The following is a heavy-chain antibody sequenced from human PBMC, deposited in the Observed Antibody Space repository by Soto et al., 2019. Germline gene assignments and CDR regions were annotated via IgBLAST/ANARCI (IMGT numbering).Heavy chain of an antibody. CDR3: ARDKGAKNSGSYFYYYYYMDV. Sequence: QVQLQESGPGLVKPSQTLSLTCTVSGGSISSGGYYRSWIRQHPGKGLEWIGYIYYSGSTYYNPSLKSRVTISVDTSKNQFSLKLSSVTAADTAVYYCARDKGAKNSGSYFYYYYYMDVWGKGTTVTVSS. J-gene: IGHJ6*03. D-gene: IGHD3-10*01. V-gene: IGHV4-31*03. CDR1: GGSISSGGYY. CDR2: IYYSGST.